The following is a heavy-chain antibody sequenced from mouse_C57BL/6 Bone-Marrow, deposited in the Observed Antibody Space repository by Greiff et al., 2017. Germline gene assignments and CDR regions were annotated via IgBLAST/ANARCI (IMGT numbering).Heavy chain of an antibody. CDR1: GYTFTTYP. J-gene: IGHJ2*01. CDR3: ARSSTFFYYFDY. CDR2: FHPYNDDT. Sequence: VLLQQSGAELVKPGASVKMSCKASGYTFTTYPIEWMKQNHGKSLEWIGNFHPYNDDTKYNEKFNGKATLTVAKSSNTVYLELSRLTSDDSAVYYCARSSTFFYYFDYWGQGTTLTVSS. V-gene: IGHV1-47*01. D-gene: IGHD5-1*01.